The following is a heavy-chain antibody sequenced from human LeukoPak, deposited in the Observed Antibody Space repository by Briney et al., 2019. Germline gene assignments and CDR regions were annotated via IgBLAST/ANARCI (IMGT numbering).Heavy chain of an antibody. CDR2: MNEYSTTI. CDR1: GFPFSSFW. D-gene: IGHD1-14*01. J-gene: IGHJ4*02. V-gene: IGHV3-74*01. Sequence: GGSLRLSCAASGFPFSSFWMHWVRQAPGKGLVWVSDMNEYSTTIRYADSVKGRFTISRDNAKSILYLQMDNLRAEDTAMYFCARGGVNPVDHWGQGTLVTVSS. CDR3: ARGGVNPVDH.